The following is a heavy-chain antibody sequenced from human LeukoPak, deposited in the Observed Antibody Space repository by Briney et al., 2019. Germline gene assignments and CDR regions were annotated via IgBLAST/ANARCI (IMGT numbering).Heavy chain of an antibody. CDR1: GFIFSSNW. V-gene: IGHV3-7*03. CDR2: IKEDGTET. Sequence: GGSLRLSCAASGFIFSSNWMSWVRLAPGKGLEWVANIKEDGTETYYVDSVKGRFTISRDNAKNSLYLQMNSLRVEDTAVYYCAKEGRSLQTYWGQGTLVTVSS. D-gene: IGHD5-24*01. CDR3: AKEGRSLQTY. J-gene: IGHJ4*02.